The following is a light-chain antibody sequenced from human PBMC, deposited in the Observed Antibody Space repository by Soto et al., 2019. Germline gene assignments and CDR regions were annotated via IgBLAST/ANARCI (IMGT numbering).Light chain of an antibody. CDR3: QQYKSYAT. V-gene: IGKV1-5*01. Sequence: DIQMTQSPSTLSASVGDRVTITCRASQSSSSWLAWYQQKPGKAPKVLIYDASSLQSGVPSRFIGSGSGTEFTLTISSVQPDDSATYYCQQYKSYATFGVGTKVEIK. CDR2: DAS. CDR1: QSSSSW. J-gene: IGKJ2*01.